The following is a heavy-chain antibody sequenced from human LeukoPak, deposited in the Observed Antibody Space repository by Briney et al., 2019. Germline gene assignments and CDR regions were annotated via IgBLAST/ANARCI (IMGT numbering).Heavy chain of an antibody. CDR2: ISYDGTYN. CDR1: GFTVTDYA. D-gene: IGHD1-26*01. CDR3: ATEGGSRFFDY. Sequence: GGFLRLSCAASGFTVTDYAIHWVRQAPGKGLEWVSVISYDGTYNYNADSVKGRFTTSRDISKNTLYLQMNSLRAEDTAVYYCATEGGSRFFDYWGQGTLVTVSS. V-gene: IGHV3-30-3*01. J-gene: IGHJ4*02.